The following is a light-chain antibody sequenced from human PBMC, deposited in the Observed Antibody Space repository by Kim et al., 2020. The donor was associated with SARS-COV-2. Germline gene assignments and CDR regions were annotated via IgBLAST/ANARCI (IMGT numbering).Light chain of an antibody. V-gene: IGKV1-12*01. CDR1: QGISTW. J-gene: IGKJ3*01. CDR3: QQAHSFPFT. Sequence: TSVGDRVTITCRTSQGISTWLAWYQQKPGKAPKLLISAASSLQTGVPSRFSGSGSGTDFTLTISSLQPEDFATYYCQQAHSFPFTFGPGTKVDIK. CDR2: AAS.